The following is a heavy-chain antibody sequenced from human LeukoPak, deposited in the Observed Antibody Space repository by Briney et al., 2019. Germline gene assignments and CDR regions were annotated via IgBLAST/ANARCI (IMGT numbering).Heavy chain of an antibody. CDR1: GGTFSSYA. CDR2: IIPIFGTA. Sequence: ASVKVSCKASGGTFSSYAISWVRQAPGQGLEWMGRIIPIFGTANYAQKFQGRVTITTDESTSTAYMELSSLRSEDTAVYYCARGCNWNCQYYFDYWGQGTLVTVSS. J-gene: IGHJ4*02. V-gene: IGHV1-69*05. CDR3: ARGCNWNCQYYFDY. D-gene: IGHD1-7*01.